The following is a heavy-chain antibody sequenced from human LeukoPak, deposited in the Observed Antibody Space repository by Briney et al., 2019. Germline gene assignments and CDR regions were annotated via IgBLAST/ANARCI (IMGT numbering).Heavy chain of an antibody. V-gene: IGHV1-2*02. D-gene: IGHD4-17*01. CDR3: ARGASGVYTVTTSWFDP. Sequence: GASVKVSCKASGHTVTGYYMHWVRQAPGQGLEWMGWINPNSGGTNYEQKFQGRVTMTRDTSISTAHMELSRLRSDDTAVYYCARGASGVYTVTTSWFDPWGQGTLVTVSS. CDR2: INPNSGGT. J-gene: IGHJ5*02. CDR1: GHTVTGYY.